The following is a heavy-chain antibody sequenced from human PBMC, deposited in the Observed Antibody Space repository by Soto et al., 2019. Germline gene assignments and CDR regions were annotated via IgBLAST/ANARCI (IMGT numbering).Heavy chain of an antibody. D-gene: IGHD5-18*01. CDR2: ISYDGSNK. CDR1: GFIFSNYA. CDR3: AKDPISRPRIQVRYNWLDS. Sequence: GGSLRLSCASSGFIFSNYALHCVRQAPGKGLEWVAVISYDGSNKYYSTSVNGRFTISSDDSKNTVYLHINSLRTEDTAIYYCAKDPISRPRIQVRYNWLDSWGQGTLVTVSS. J-gene: IGHJ5*01. V-gene: IGHV3-30*04.